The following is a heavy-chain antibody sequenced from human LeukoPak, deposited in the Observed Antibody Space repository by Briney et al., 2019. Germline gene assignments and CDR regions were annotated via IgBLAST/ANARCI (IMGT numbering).Heavy chain of an antibody. CDR3: ARGRMATYSDFDY. J-gene: IGHJ4*02. Sequence: ASVKVSCTASGYTFTDYYMHWVRQAPGQGLEWMGWINPNSGGTFSAQKFQGRITMTRDMSITTAYMELSRLTSDDTAVYYCARGRMATYSDFDYWGQGTLVTVSS. D-gene: IGHD2-21*01. CDR2: INPNSGGT. CDR1: GYTFTDYY. V-gene: IGHV1-2*02.